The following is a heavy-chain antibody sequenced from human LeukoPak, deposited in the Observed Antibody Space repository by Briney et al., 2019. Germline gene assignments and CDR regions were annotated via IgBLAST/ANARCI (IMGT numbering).Heavy chain of an antibody. CDR2: TNRDGSST. Sequence: GGSLRLSCAASGFTFSSYWMHWVRQAPGKGPVWVARTNRDGSSTAYADSVKGRFTISKDNAKNTLYLLMNSLRAEDTAVYYCARDSVEWYIFDYWGQRTLVTVSS. CDR3: ARDSVEWYIFDY. CDR1: GFTFSSYW. V-gene: IGHV3-74*01. D-gene: IGHD3-3*01. J-gene: IGHJ4*02.